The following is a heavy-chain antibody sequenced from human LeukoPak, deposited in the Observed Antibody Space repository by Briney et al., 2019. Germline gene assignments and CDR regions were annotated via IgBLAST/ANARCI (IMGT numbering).Heavy chain of an antibody. J-gene: IGHJ4*02. Sequence: GGSQRLSCAASGFTLSSYWMSWVRQAPGKGLEWVANINQDGSEKYYVDSVKGRFTVSRDTAKNTLYLQMNSLRVEDTAVYYCARARDTAEGYFDYWGQGTLVAVSS. CDR2: INQDGSEK. CDR1: GFTLSSYW. D-gene: IGHD5-18*01. CDR3: ARARDTAEGYFDY. V-gene: IGHV3-7*02.